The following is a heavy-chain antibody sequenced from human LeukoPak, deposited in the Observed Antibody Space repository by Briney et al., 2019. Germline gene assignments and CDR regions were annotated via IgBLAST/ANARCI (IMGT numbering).Heavy chain of an antibody. J-gene: IGHJ1*01. V-gene: IGHV4-34*01. CDR2: VSHSGST. D-gene: IGHD3-22*01. CDR1: GGSFNGYY. CDR3: TRKGSSSGPFQN. Sequence: PSETLSLTCGVYGGSFNGYYWSWIRQPPGKGLEWIGEVSHSGSTNYSPSLNGRVTMSLDTSKNQVSLNLNSMTASDTAVYYCTRKGSSSGPFQNWGQGTLVTVSS.